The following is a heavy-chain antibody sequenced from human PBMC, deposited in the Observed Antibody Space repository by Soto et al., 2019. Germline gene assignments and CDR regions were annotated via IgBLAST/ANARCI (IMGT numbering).Heavy chain of an antibody. CDR1: GFTFGDYA. V-gene: IGHV3-49*04. Sequence: GGSLRLSYTASGFTFGDYAMSLVRQAPGKGLEWVGFIRSKAYGGTTEYAASVKGRFTISRDDSKSIAYLQMNSLKTEDTAVYYCTRENSGSYLDAFDIWGQGTMVTVSS. J-gene: IGHJ3*02. CDR3: TRENSGSYLDAFDI. D-gene: IGHD1-26*01. CDR2: IRSKAYGGTT.